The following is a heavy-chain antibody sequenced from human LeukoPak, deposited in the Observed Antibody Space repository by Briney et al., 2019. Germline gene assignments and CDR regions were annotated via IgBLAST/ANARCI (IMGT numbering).Heavy chain of an antibody. J-gene: IGHJ4*02. D-gene: IGHD2-15*01. Sequence: GGSLRLSCAASGFSFSAYWMTWVRQAPGTGLEWVANINPAGSETYYVDPVKGRFSISRDNAKNLVYLQMNSLRAEHTAVYHCARFGYVAAVDVWGQGTPVTVSS. CDR3: ARFGYVAAVDV. CDR2: INPAGSET. CDR1: GFSFSAYW. V-gene: IGHV3-7*01.